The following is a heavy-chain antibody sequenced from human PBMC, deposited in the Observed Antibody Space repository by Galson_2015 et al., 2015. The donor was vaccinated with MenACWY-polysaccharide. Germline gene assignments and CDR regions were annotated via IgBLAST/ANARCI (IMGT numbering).Heavy chain of an antibody. CDR3: ARLLKRYYSSGGNWFDP. J-gene: IGHJ5*02. Sequence: TLSLTCTVSGGSISSGGYYWSWIRQHPGKGLEWIGYIYYSGSTYYNPSLKSRVTISVDTSKNQFSLKLSSVTAADTAVYYCARLLKRYYSSGGNWFDPWGQGTLVTVSS. V-gene: IGHV4-31*03. D-gene: IGHD6-19*01. CDR2: IYYSGST. CDR1: GGSISSGGYY.